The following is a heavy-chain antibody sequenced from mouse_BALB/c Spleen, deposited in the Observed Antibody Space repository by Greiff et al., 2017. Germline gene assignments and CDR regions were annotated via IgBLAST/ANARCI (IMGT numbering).Heavy chain of an antibody. D-gene: IGHD2-3*01. V-gene: IGHV1-9*01. CDR1: GYTFSSYW. Sequence: QVQLQQSGAELMKPGASVKISCKATGYTFSSYWLAWVKQRPGHGLEWIGEILPGSGSTNYNEKFKGKATFTADTSSNTAYMQLSSLTSEDSAVYYCARKEDGYYGHYIDDWGQGTTRTVSS. CDR2: ILPGSGST. CDR3: ARKEDGYYGHYIDD. J-gene: IGHJ2*01.